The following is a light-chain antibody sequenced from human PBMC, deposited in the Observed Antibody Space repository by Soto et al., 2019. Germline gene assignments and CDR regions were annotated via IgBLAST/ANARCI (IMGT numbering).Light chain of an antibody. CDR3: SSYTSSSTGV. V-gene: IGLV2-14*01. CDR1: SSDVGGYNY. CDR2: EVS. Sequence: QSALTQPASVSGSPGQSITISCTGTSSDVGGYNYVSWYQQHPGKAPKLMIYEVSNRPSGVSNRFSGSKSGNTPSLTISGLQAEDEADYYCSSYTSSSTGVFGTGTKVTVL. J-gene: IGLJ1*01.